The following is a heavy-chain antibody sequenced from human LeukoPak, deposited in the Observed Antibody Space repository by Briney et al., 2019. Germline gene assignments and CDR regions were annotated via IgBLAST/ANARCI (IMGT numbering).Heavy chain of an antibody. V-gene: IGHV4-59*01. D-gene: IGHD6-19*01. CDR3: ARHIAVGEDV. CDR1: GGSISSDY. CDR2: NYYTGST. J-gene: IGHJ6*02. Sequence: SETLSLTCTVSGGSISSDYWSWIRQPPGKGLEWIGYNYYTGSTTYNPSLKSRLTISLDTSKNQFSLKLTSVTAADTAVYYCARHIAVGEDVWGQGTTVTVFS.